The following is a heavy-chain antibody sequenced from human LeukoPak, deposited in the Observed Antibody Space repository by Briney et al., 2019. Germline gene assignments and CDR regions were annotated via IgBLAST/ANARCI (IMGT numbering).Heavy chain of an antibody. V-gene: IGHV4-30-4*01. CDR3: AREGDYYDSSGCSYPFDY. CDR2: IYYSGST. D-gene: IGHD3-22*01. CDR1: GGSISSGDYY. Sequence: SETLSLTCTVSGGSISSGDYYWSWIRQPPGKGLEWIGYIYYSGSTYYNPSLKSRVTISVDTSKNQFSLKLSSVTAADTAVYYCAREGDYYDSSGCSYPFDYWGQGTLVTVSS. J-gene: IGHJ4*02.